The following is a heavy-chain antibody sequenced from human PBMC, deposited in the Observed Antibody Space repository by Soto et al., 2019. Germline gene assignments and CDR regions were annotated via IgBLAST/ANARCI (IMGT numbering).Heavy chain of an antibody. J-gene: IGHJ4*02. V-gene: IGHV3-33*01. D-gene: IGHD3-3*01. CDR1: GFTFSSYG. CDR3: ARDREYDFWSGYFFDY. Sequence: GGSLRLSCAASGFTFSSYGMHWVRQAPGKGLEWVAVIWYDGSNKYYADSVKGRFTISRDNSKNTLYLQMNSLRAEDTAVYYCARDREYDFWSGYFFDYWGQGTLVTVSS. CDR2: IWYDGSNK.